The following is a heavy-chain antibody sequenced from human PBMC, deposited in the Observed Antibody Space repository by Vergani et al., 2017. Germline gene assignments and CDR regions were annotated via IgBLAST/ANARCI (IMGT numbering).Heavy chain of an antibody. J-gene: IGHJ5*02. CDR1: GYTFTDYY. CDR3: ARDTEYSGPQGCFDP. D-gene: IGHD5-12*01. V-gene: IGHV1-2*02. CDR2: INPNTGGT. Sequence: QVQLVQSGAEVKKPGASVKVSCKASGYTFTDYYMHWVRQAPGQGLEWMGWINPNTGGTNYAQKFQGRVTVTRDTSINTAYMELSSLRSDDTAVYYCARDTEYSGPQGCFDPWGQGTLVTVSS.